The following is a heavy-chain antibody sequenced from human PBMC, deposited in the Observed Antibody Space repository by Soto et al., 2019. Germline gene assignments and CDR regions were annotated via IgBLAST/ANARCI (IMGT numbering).Heavy chain of an antibody. CDR1: GGTFSSYA. J-gene: IGHJ3*02. Sequence: GASVKLSCKASGGTFSSYAISWVRQAPGQGLEWMGGIIPIFGTANYAQRFQGRVTITADESTSTAYMELSSLRSEDTAVYYCARGIAVVTANHDAFDIWGQGTMVTVSS. CDR3: ARGIAVVTANHDAFDI. V-gene: IGHV1-69*13. CDR2: IIPIFGTA. D-gene: IGHD2-21*02.